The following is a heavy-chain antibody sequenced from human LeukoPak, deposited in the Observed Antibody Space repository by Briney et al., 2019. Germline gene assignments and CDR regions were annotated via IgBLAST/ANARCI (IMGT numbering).Heavy chain of an antibody. Sequence: SETLSLTCTVSGGSISSYYWSWIRQPPGKGLEWIGYIYYSGSTNYNPSLKSRVTMSVDTSKNQFSLKLSSVTAADTAVYYCAREVCSSCWFDPWGQGTLVTVSS. CDR1: GGSISSYY. CDR3: AREVCSSCWFDP. V-gene: IGHV4-59*12. J-gene: IGHJ5*02. CDR2: IYYSGST. D-gene: IGHD2-2*01.